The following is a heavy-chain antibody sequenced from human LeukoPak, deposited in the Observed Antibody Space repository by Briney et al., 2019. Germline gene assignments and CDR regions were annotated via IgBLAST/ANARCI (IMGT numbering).Heavy chain of an antibody. J-gene: IGHJ4*02. Sequence: PGGSLRLSYAASGFTFSDYAMNWVRQATGKGLEWVSYITTTGSTIYYADSVKGRFTISRDNAKNTLFLQMNSLRPEDTAVYYCARERISMIRGVVTTSYFDYWGQGTLVTVSS. D-gene: IGHD3-10*01. CDR3: ARERISMIRGVVTTSYFDY. CDR2: ITTTGSTI. CDR1: GFTFSDYA. V-gene: IGHV3-48*01.